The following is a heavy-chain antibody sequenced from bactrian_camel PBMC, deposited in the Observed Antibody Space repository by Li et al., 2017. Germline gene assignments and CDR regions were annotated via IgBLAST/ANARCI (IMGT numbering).Heavy chain of an antibody. CDR1: EYKARLCR. CDR3: NMVLHKSWLRRTCDDSS. CDR2: ISSDGTT. J-gene: IGHJ4*01. Sequence: HVQLVESGGGSVEAGGSLSLSCSAPEYKARLCRMGWYRQAPGKEREMVSIISSDGTTSYADSVKGRFTMSRDNDKNMIYLQMNSLKPGDTAMYYCNMVLHKSWLRRTCDDSSWGLGTQVTVS. D-gene: IGHD1*01. V-gene: IGHV3S53*01.